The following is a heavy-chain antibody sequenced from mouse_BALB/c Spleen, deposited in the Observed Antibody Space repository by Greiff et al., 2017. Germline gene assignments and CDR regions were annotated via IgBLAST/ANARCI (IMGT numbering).Heavy chain of an antibody. CDR2: INPSNGRT. V-gene: IGHV1S81*02. CDR1: GYTFTSYW. Sequence: QVQLQQPGAELVKPGASVKLSCKASGYTFTSYWMHWVKQRPGQGLEWIGEINPSNGRTNYNEKFKSKATLTVDKSSSTAYMQLSSLTSEDSAVYYCARDSSGRAWFAYWGQGTLVTVSA. CDR3: ARDSSGRAWFAY. J-gene: IGHJ3*01. D-gene: IGHD3-2*01.